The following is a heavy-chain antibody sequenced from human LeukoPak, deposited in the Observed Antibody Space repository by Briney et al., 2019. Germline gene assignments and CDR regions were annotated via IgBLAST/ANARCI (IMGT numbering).Heavy chain of an antibody. CDR1: GGSISSSSYY. V-gene: IGHV4-39*07. CDR3: ARVRFLVAGTTAVNWFDP. J-gene: IGHJ5*02. D-gene: IGHD1-7*01. Sequence: SETLSLTCTVSGGSISSSSYYWGWIRQPPGKGLEWIGSIYYSGSTYYNPSLKSRVTISVDTSKNQFSLKLSSVTAADTAVYYCARVRFLVAGTTAVNWFDPWGQGTLVTVSS. CDR2: IYYSGST.